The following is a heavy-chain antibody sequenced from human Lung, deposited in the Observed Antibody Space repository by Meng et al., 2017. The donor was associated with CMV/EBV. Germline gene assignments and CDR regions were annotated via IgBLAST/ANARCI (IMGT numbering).Heavy chain of an antibody. CDR3: ARDRFRTVRGLFSY. D-gene: IGHD3-10*01. V-gene: IGHV1-2*02. CDR2: INPNSGGT. Sequence: ASXXVSXKASGHSFTDYYIYWVRQAPGQGLEWMGWINPNSGGTNYAENFQGRVTMTRDTSISTASMELNRLRSEDTAVYYCARDRFRTVRGLFSYWGQGTLVTFSS. CDR1: GHSFTDYY. J-gene: IGHJ4*02.